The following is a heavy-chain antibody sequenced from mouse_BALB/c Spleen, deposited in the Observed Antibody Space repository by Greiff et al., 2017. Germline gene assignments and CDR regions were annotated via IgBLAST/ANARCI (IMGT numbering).Heavy chain of an antibody. CDR2: INPYNDGT. D-gene: IGHD1-2*01. CDR3: ARASYYGYLYWYFDV. Sequence: EVQLQQSGPELVKPGASVKMSCKASGYTFTSYVMHWVKQKPGQGLEWIGYINPYNDGTKYNEKFKGKATLTSDKSASTAYMGLSSLTSEDSAVYYWARASYYGYLYWYFDVWGAGTTVTVSS. CDR1: GYTFTSYV. J-gene: IGHJ1*01. V-gene: IGHV1-14*01.